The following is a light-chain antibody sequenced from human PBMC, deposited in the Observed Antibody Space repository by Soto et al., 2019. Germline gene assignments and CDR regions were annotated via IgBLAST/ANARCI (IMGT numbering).Light chain of an antibody. CDR1: QDISNY. J-gene: IGKJ4*01. V-gene: IGKV1-27*01. CDR3: QKYNEAPFS. CDR2: TAY. Sequence: DLQMTQSPSSLSAFVGARVSITCRASQDISNYLAWFQQKPGKVPKLLIYTAYNLESGVPSRGSCRRSWTDFTLTISSLQPEDVETYYCQKYNEAPFSFGGGTKVDIK.